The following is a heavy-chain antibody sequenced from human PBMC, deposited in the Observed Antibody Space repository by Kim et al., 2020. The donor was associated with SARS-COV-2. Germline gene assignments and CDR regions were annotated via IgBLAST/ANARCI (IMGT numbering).Heavy chain of an antibody. V-gene: IGHV3-33*01. CDR3: ARESGYYGSGSGVGDYYYYYGMDV. CDR1: GFTFSSYG. Sequence: GSLRLSCAASGFTFSSYGMHWVRQAPGKGLEWVAVIWYDGSNKYYADSVKGRFTISRDNSKNTLYLQMNSLRAEDTAVYYCARESGYYGSGSGVGDYYYYYGMDVWGQGTTVTVSS. D-gene: IGHD3-10*01. J-gene: IGHJ6*02. CDR2: IWYDGSNK.